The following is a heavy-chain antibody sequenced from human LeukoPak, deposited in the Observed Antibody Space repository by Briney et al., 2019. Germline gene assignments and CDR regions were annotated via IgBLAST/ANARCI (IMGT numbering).Heavy chain of an antibody. CDR1: GSYW. CDR2: INSDGSWT. CDR3: VSFYETY. Sequence: QPGGSPRLSCAASGSYWMHWVRQAPGKGLVWVSHINSDGSWTSYADSVKGRFTISKDNAKNTVHLQMNNLRAEDTAVYYCVSFYETYWGWGTLVTVSS. J-gene: IGHJ4*02. V-gene: IGHV3-74*01. D-gene: IGHD2/OR15-2a*01.